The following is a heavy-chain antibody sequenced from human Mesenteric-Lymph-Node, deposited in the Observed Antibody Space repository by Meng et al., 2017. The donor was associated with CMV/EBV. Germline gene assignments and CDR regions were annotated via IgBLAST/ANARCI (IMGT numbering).Heavy chain of an antibody. CDR3: TGDSVSNPNLDY. Sequence: EVHLVESGGGLGQPGGSLSLSCAASGFNVRDKYMSWVRQAPGKGLEWVCIIYRGDNTYYIDSVKDRFTVSRDNSKNTMYLQMNSLRVEDTAVYYCTGDSVSNPNLDYWGQGTLVTVSS. J-gene: IGHJ4*02. CDR2: IYRGDNT. D-gene: IGHD3-10*01. CDR1: GFNVRDKY. V-gene: IGHV3-66*01.